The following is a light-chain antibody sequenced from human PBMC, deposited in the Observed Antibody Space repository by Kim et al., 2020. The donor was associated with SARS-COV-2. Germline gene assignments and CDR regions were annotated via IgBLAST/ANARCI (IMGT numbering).Light chain of an antibody. CDR3: QQRGNLPLT. Sequence: EIVLTQSPATLSLSPGERATLSCRASQSVGTYLAWYQQKPGQAPRLLIYDASNRFTGIPARFSGGGSGTDFTLTISSLEPEDFAVYYCQQRGNLPLTFGGGTKVYIK. CDR1: QSVGTY. J-gene: IGKJ4*01. CDR2: DAS. V-gene: IGKV3-11*01.